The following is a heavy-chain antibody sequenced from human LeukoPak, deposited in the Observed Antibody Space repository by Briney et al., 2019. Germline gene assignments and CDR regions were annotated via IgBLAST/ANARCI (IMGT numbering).Heavy chain of an antibody. CDR1: GFSFMSYW. CDR3: ARGDAYALNY. Sequence: PGGSLRLSCGASGFSFMSYWMHWVRQAPGKGLVWVSRINNDGSTTADADSVKGRFTITRDNAKNTLYLQMNSLRAEDTAVYYCARGDAYALNYWGQGTLVTVSS. V-gene: IGHV3-74*01. CDR2: INNDGSTT. J-gene: IGHJ4*02. D-gene: IGHD2-2*01.